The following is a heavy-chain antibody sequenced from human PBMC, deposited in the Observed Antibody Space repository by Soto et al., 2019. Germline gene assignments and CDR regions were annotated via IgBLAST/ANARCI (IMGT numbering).Heavy chain of an antibody. CDR1: GGSISSSSYY. D-gene: IGHD4-17*01. CDR3: ATHPPYGPLDH. Sequence: SETLSLTCTVSGGSISSSSYYWGWIRQPPGKGLEWIGSIYYSGNTYYNPSLKSRVTISVDTSKNQFSLRLTSVTAADTAVYYCATHPPYGPLDHWGQGTLVTVSP. CDR2: IYYSGNT. J-gene: IGHJ4*02. V-gene: IGHV4-39*01.